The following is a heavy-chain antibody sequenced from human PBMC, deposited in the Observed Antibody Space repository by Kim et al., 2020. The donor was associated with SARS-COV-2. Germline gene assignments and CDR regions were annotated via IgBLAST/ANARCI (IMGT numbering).Heavy chain of an antibody. V-gene: IGHV3-23*01. J-gene: IGHJ4*02. Sequence: GGSLRLSCAASGFIFSNYAMSWVRQAPGKGLEWVSAISGSGGSTYYADSVKGRFTISRDNSKNTLYLQMNSLRAEDTAVYYCAKEGGYSYGYGVGYWGQGTLVTVSS. CDR1: GFIFSNYA. CDR2: ISGSGGST. CDR3: AKEGGYSYGYGVGY. D-gene: IGHD5-18*01.